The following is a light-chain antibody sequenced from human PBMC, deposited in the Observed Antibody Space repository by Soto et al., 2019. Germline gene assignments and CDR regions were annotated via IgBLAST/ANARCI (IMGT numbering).Light chain of an antibody. CDR1: SSDIGAYNY. J-gene: IGLJ1*01. CDR3: SSYTTRNTEV. Sequence: QSVLTQPASVSGPPGQSITISCAGTSSDIGAYNYVSWYQHLPGKAPKLIIYDVVTRPSGISTRFSASKSGNTASLTISGLQAEDEADYYCSSYTTRNTEVFGTGTKVTV. CDR2: DVV. V-gene: IGLV2-14*03.